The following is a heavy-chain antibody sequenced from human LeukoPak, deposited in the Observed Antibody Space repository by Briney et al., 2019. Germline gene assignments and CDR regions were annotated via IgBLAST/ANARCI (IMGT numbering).Heavy chain of an antibody. Sequence: GGSLRLSCAASGFTLSNYAMNWVRQAPGEGLEWVSAISGSGGDTYYGDSVKGRLSICRDNSKNTLYLQMNSLRAEDTAVYYCRYFLPHFGYWGQGTLVTVSS. J-gene: IGHJ4*02. V-gene: IGHV3-23*01. CDR2: ISGSGGDT. CDR3: RYFLPHFGY. CDR1: GFTLSNYA. D-gene: IGHD2/OR15-2a*01.